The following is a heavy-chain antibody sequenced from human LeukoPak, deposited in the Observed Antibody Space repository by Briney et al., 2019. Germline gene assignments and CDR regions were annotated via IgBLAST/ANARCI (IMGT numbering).Heavy chain of an antibody. V-gene: IGHV3-48*04. Sequence: GRSLRLSCAASGCTFSSYWMYWVHQAPGKGLEWVSYISSSGSTIYYADSVKGRFTISRDNAKNSLYLQMNSLRAEDTAVYYCARRPLWLYGAFDIWGQGTMVTVSS. CDR1: GCTFSSYW. D-gene: IGHD2-2*02. CDR2: ISSSGSTI. J-gene: IGHJ3*02. CDR3: ARRPLWLYGAFDI.